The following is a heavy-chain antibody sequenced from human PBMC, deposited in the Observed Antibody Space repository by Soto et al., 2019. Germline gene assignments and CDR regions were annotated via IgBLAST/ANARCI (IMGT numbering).Heavy chain of an antibody. CDR3: VKDGSSGWPYYCGLDV. Sequence: QVQLVESGGGVVQPGRSLRLSCAASGFTFSSYGMHWVRQAPGKGLEWVAVISYDGSNKYYADSVKGRFTISRDNSKNTLYLQMSSRRSEYTAVYYCVKDGSSGWPYYCGLDVWGQGTTVTVSS. D-gene: IGHD6-19*01. CDR1: GFTFSSYG. J-gene: IGHJ6*02. V-gene: IGHV3-30*18. CDR2: ISYDGSNK.